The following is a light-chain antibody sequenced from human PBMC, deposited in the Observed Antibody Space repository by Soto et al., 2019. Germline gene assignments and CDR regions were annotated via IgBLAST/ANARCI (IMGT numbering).Light chain of an antibody. J-gene: IGKJ4*01. CDR3: QQYGSSP. Sequence: EIVLTQSPGTLSLSPGERATLSCRASQSVSSSYLAWYQQKLGQAPRLLIYGASSRATGIPDRFSGSGSGTDFTLTISRLEPEDFAVYYCQQYGSSPFGGGTKVDIK. V-gene: IGKV3-20*01. CDR1: QSVSSSY. CDR2: GAS.